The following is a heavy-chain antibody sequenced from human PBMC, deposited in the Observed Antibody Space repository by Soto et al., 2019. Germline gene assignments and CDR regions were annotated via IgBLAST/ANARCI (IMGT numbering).Heavy chain of an antibody. D-gene: IGHD6-19*01. J-gene: IGHJ4*02. V-gene: IGHV3-23*01. Sequence: GGSLRLSCAASGFTFSSCAMSWVRQAPGKGLEWVSAISGSGGTTYYADSVKGRFTTSRDNSKNTLYLQMNSLRVEDTAVYYCAKAVTGWYVVGPFDYWGQGTLVTAPQ. CDR2: ISGSGGTT. CDR3: AKAVTGWYVVGPFDY. CDR1: GFTFSSCA.